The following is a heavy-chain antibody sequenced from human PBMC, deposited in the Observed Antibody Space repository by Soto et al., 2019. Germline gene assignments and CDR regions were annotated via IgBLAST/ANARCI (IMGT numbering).Heavy chain of an antibody. J-gene: IGHJ6*02. Sequence: KTLALTCAVYGGSFSDYYWTWVLQAPGRGLEWIGEINHSGRTYYNPSLKSRVTISVDTSKNQFSLKLSSVTAADTAVYYCARLPDFWSGYSQIYYYGMDVWGQGTTVTVSS. CDR2: INHSGRT. CDR3: ARLPDFWSGYSQIYYYGMDV. D-gene: IGHD3-3*01. V-gene: IGHV4-34*01. CDR1: GGSFSDYY.